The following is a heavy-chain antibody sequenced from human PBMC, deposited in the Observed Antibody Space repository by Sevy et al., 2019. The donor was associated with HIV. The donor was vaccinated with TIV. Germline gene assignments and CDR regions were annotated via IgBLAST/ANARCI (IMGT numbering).Heavy chain of an antibody. D-gene: IGHD2-21*02. J-gene: IGHJ4*02. CDR3: ARDRWAYCGGDCYSGFDY. V-gene: IGHV1-3*01. CDR1: GYTFTSYA. Sequence: ASVKDSCKASGYTFTSYAMHWVRQAPGQRLEWMGWINAGNGNTKYSQKFQGRVTITRDTSASTAYMELSSLRSEDTAVYYCARDRWAYCGGDCYSGFDYWGQGTLVTVSS. CDR2: INAGNGNT.